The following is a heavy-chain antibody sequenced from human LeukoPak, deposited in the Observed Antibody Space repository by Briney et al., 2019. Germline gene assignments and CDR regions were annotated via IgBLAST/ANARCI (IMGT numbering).Heavy chain of an antibody. CDR1: GFTFSSYG. V-gene: IGHV3-23*01. CDR2: ISGSGGST. Sequence: GGSLRLSCAASGFTFSSYGMSWVRQAPGKGLEWVSAISGSGGSTYYADSVKGRFTISRDNSKNTLYLQMNSLRVEDTAVYYCAKDGAAGGSHRATYFLDVWGKGTTVTVSS. CDR3: AKDGAAGGSHRATYFLDV. D-gene: IGHD1-26*01. J-gene: IGHJ6*03.